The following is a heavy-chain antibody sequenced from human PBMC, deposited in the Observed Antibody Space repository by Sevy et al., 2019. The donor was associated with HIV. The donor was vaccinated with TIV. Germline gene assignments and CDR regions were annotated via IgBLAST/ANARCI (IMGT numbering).Heavy chain of an antibody. Sequence: GESLKMSCAASGFTFRTYSMNWVRQAPGKGLEWLSSISDDSRYIYYSDSVKGRFTISRANAKNLLYLQMNNLRVEDTAIYYCARDFTIFGVVSGIDYWGQGNLVTVSS. CDR2: ISDDSRYI. CDR1: GFTFRTYS. J-gene: IGHJ4*02. D-gene: IGHD3-3*01. CDR3: ARDFTIFGVVSGIDY. V-gene: IGHV3-21*04.